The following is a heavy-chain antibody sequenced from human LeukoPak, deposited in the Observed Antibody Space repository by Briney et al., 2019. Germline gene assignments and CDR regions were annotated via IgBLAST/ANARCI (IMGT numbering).Heavy chain of an antibody. V-gene: IGHV1-18*01. Sequence: ASVKVSCKASGYTFTSYGISWVRQAPGQGLEWMGWISAYNGNTNYAQKLQGRVTMTTDTSTSTAYMELRSLRSDDTAVHYCARVNSDDSSGRRNRYYYYYMDVWGKGTTVTVSS. CDR3: ARVNSDDSSGRRNRYYYYYMDV. J-gene: IGHJ6*03. CDR1: GYTFTSYG. D-gene: IGHD3-22*01. CDR2: ISAYNGNT.